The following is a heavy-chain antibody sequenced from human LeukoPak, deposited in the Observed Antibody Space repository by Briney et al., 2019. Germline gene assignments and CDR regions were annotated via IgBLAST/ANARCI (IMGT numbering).Heavy chain of an antibody. V-gene: IGHV4-59*01. J-gene: IGHJ3*02. CDR1: GGSISSYY. CDR2: IYYSGST. CDR3: ARGRPVSYYDSSAKAFDI. D-gene: IGHD3-22*01. Sequence: PSETLSLTCTVSGGSISSYYWSWIRQPPGKGLEWIGYIYYSGSTNYNPSLKSRVTISVDTSKNQFSLKLSSVTAADTAVYYCARGRPVSYYDSSAKAFDIWGQGTMVTVSS.